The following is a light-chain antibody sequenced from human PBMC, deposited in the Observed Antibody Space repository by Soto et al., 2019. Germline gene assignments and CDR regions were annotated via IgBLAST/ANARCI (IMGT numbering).Light chain of an antibody. V-gene: IGKV3-11*01. CDR2: DAY. CDR3: QLRSNWPLT. J-gene: IGKJ4*01. CDR1: QSVSVF. Sequence: ELFLTQSSATLSLSPGSRSPRSWLASQSVSVFLAWYQQNPGQANRLIIFDAYNRATGATARFTGSGSGTDFTLTISSIEPEEFAVYYCQLRSNWPLTFGGGTKVDIK.